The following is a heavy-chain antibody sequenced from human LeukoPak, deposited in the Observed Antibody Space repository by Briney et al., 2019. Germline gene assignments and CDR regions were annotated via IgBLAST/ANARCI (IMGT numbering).Heavy chain of an antibody. J-gene: IGHJ3*02. D-gene: IGHD3-22*01. V-gene: IGHV4-34*01. CDR1: GGSFSGYY. CDR3: ARDEMYYYDSSGYYLNQNAFDI. CDR2: INHSGST. Sequence: SETLSLTCAVYGGSFSGYYWSWIRQPPGKGLEWIGEINHSGSTNYNPSLKSRVTILVDTSKNQFSLKLSSVTAADTAVYYCARDEMYYYDSSGYYLNQNAFDIWGQGTMVTVSS.